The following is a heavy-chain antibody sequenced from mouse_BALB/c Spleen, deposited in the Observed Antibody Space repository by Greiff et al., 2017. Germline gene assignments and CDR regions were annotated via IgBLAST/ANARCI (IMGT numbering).Heavy chain of an antibody. J-gene: IGHJ3*01. CDR1: GYTFTSYW. CDR2: INPSTGYT. V-gene: IGHV1-7*01. D-gene: IGHD2-4*01. CDR3: ARMITTTWFAY. Sequence: VKLQESGAELAKPGASVKMSCKASGYTFTSYWMHWVKQRPGQGLEWIGYINPSTGYTEYNQKFKDKATLTADKSSSTAYMQLSSLTSEDSAVYYCARMITTTWFAYWGQGTLVTVSA.